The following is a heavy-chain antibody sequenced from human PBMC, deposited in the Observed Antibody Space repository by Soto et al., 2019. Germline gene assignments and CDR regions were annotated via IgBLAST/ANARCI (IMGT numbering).Heavy chain of an antibody. CDR3: AKDQRIVGSTRGYIDY. V-gene: IGHV3-30*18. J-gene: IGHJ4*02. Sequence: QVQLVESGGGVVQPGRSLRLSCAASGFTFNMHGMHWVRQAPGKGLEWVAVISTDGSYKYHVDSVKGRFTISRDNSNNTLYLQMNSLKTEDTGIYYYAKDQRIVGSTRGYIDYWGQGTLVAVSS. CDR1: GFTFNMHG. D-gene: IGHD1-26*01. CDR2: ISTDGSYK.